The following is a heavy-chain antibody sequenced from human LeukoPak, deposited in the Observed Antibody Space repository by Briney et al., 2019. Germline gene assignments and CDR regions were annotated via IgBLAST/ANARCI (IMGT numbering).Heavy chain of an antibody. CDR2: IYHSGST. CDR1: GGSISSSNW. V-gene: IGHV4-4*02. Sequence: SGTLSLTCAVSGGSISSSNWWSWVRQPPGKGLEWIGEIYHSGSTNYNPSLKSQVTISVDKSKNQFSLKLTSVTAADTAVYYCATLVPPGWFDPWGQGTLVTVSS. CDR3: ATLVPPGWFDP. J-gene: IGHJ5*02. D-gene: IGHD1-14*01.